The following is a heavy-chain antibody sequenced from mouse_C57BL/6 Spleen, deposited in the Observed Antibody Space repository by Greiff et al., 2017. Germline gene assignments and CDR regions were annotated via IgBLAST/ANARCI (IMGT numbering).Heavy chain of an antibody. J-gene: IGHJ2*01. Sequence: QVQLKQSGAELVRPGASVKLSCKASGYTFTDYYINWVKQRPGQGLEWIARIYPGSGNTYYNEKFKGKATLTAEKSSSTAYMQLSSLTSEDSAVYFCARSNWDVGYFDYWGQGTTLTVSS. CDR1: GYTFTDYY. V-gene: IGHV1-76*01. CDR2: IYPGSGNT. D-gene: IGHD4-1*01. CDR3: ARSNWDVGYFDY.